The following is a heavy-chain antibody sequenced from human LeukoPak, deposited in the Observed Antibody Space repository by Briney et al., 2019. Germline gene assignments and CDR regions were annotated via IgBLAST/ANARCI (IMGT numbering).Heavy chain of an antibody. V-gene: IGHV1-2*02. CDR1: GYTFTAYY. CDR2: INPNSGGT. D-gene: IGHD3-3*02. CDR3: ARENLIGISISGEDY. Sequence: ASVKVSCKASGYTFTAYYIHWMRQAPGQGLEWMGWINPNSGGTSYAQKFRDRFTMTRDTSITTVYMALTGLTSDDTAVYYCARENLIGISISGEDYWGQGTMVTVSS. J-gene: IGHJ4*02.